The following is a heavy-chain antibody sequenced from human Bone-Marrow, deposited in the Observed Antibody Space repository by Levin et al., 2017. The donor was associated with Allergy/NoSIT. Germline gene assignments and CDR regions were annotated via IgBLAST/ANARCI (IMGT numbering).Heavy chain of an antibody. V-gene: IGHV3-74*01. CDR1: GFTFSNCW. CDR2: ITSDGGAT. D-gene: IGHD6-19*01. J-gene: IGHJ3*02. Sequence: GESLKISCEVSGFTFSNCWMHWVRQAPGKGLVWVSRITSDGGATSYADSVEGRFTISRDNAKNTLFLQMTSLTADDTAVYYCARGHASGCTFDAFDMWGQGTVVTVSS. CDR3: ARGHASGCTFDAFDM.